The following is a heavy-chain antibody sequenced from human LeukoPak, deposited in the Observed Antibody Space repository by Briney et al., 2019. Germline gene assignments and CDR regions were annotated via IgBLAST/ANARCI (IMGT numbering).Heavy chain of an antibody. J-gene: IGHJ4*02. CDR2: ISGSGGST. D-gene: IGHD6-13*01. CDR1: GFTFSSYA. Sequence: GGSLRLSCATSGFTFSSYAMSWVRQAPGKGLEWVSAISGSGGSTYYADSVKGRFTISRDNSKNTLYLQMNSLRAEDTAVYYCAKGIAAAGIIVYFDYWGQGTLVTVSS. CDR3: AKGIAAAGIIVYFDY. V-gene: IGHV3-23*01.